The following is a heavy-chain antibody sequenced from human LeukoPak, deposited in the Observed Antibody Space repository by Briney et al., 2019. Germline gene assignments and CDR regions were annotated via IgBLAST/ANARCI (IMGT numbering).Heavy chain of an antibody. D-gene: IGHD2-2*02. Sequence: GGSLRLSCAASGFTVSSNYMSWVRQARGKGLEWVSVIYSGGSTYYADSVKGRFTISRDNSKNTLYLQMNSLRAEDTAVYYCAKDPVVVVPAAISPKGDAFDIWGQGTMVTVSS. CDR2: IYSGGST. CDR1: GFTVSSNY. J-gene: IGHJ3*02. V-gene: IGHV3-66*01. CDR3: AKDPVVVVPAAISPKGDAFDI.